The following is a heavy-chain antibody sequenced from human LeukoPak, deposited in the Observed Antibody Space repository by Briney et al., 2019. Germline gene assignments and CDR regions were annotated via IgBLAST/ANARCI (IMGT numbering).Heavy chain of an antibody. CDR2: IHRDGST. V-gene: IGHV3-66*01. Sequence: GGSLRLSCAVSGFTVSTNYMSWVRQAPGKGLEWVSIIHRDGSTYYADSVKGRFTISRDNSKNTLYIQMNSLRAEDTGVYYCARGGEHVLAHDYWGRGTLVTVSS. CDR3: ARGGEHVLAHDY. CDR1: GFTVSTNY. J-gene: IGHJ4*02. D-gene: IGHD3-10*01.